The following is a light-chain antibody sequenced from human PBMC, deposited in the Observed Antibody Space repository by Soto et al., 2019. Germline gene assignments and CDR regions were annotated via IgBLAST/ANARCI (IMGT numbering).Light chain of an antibody. CDR2: DAS. CDR3: QQYNSYPYT. CDR1: QSISSW. V-gene: IGKV1-5*01. Sequence: DIQMTQSPSTLSASVGDRVTITCRASQSISSWLAWYLQKPGKAPKLLIYDASSLESGVPSRFSGSGSGTEVTLTISSLQPDHFATYYCQQYNSYPYTFGQGTKLEIK. J-gene: IGKJ2*01.